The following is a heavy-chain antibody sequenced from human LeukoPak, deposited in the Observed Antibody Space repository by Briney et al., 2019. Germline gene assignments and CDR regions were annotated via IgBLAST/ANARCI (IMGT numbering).Heavy chain of an antibody. D-gene: IGHD6-13*01. CDR3: ARYRDAAAGLFDY. J-gene: IGHJ4*02. CDR1: GGSISSSSYY. Sequence: SSETLSLTCTVSGGSISSSSYYWGWIRQPPGKGLEWIGSIYYSGSTYYNPSLKSRVTISVDTSKNQFSLKLSSVTAADTAVYYCARYRDAAAGLFDYWGQGTLVTVSS. V-gene: IGHV4-39*07. CDR2: IYYSGST.